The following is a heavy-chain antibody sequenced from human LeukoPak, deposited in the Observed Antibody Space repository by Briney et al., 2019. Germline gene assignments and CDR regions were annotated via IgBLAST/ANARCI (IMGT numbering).Heavy chain of an antibody. V-gene: IGHV3-30*18. D-gene: IGHD6-19*01. CDR1: GFTFSSYG. CDR2: ISYDGSNK. CDR3: AKEPEYSSGWYFDY. J-gene: IGHJ4*02. Sequence: GGSLRLSCAASGFTFSSYGMHWVRQAPGKGLEWVAVISYDGSNKYYADSVKGRFTISRDNSKNTLYLQMNSLRAEDTAVYYCAKEPEYSSGWYFDYWGQGTLVTASS.